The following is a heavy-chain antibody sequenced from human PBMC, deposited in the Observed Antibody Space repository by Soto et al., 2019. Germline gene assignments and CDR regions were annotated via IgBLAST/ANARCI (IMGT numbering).Heavy chain of an antibody. D-gene: IGHD2-2*01. Sequence: SVKVSCKASGGTFSSYAISWVRQAPGQGLEWMGGIIPIFGTANYAQKFQGRVTITADESTSTAYMELSSLRSEDTAVYYCARELPMCSSTSCPNYYYYYGMDVWGQGTTVTVSS. J-gene: IGHJ6*02. V-gene: IGHV1-69*13. CDR2: IIPIFGTA. CDR1: GGTFSSYA. CDR3: ARELPMCSSTSCPNYYYYYGMDV.